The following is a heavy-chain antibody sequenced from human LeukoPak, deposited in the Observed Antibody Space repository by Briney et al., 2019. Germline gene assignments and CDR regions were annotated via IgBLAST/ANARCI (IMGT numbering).Heavy chain of an antibody. CDR2: ISYDGSNK. V-gene: IGHV3-30*04. J-gene: IGHJ3*02. Sequence: GGSLRLSCAASGFTFSSYAMHWVRQAPGKGLEWVAVISYDGSNKYYADSVKGRFTISRDNSKNTLYLQMNSLRAEDTAVYYCAREGNRGYYDFWSGYPPASGRDAFDIWVQGTMVTVSS. CDR1: GFTFSSYA. CDR3: AREGNRGYYDFWSGYPPASGRDAFDI. D-gene: IGHD3-3*01.